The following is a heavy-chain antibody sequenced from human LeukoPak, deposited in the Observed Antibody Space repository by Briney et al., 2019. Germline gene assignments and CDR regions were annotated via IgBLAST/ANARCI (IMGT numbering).Heavy chain of an antibody. CDR2: INPSGGST. CDR3: ARGGLAVAGTEPWDYYGMDV. CDR1: GYTFTSYY. Sequence: ASVKVSCKASGYTFTSYYMHWVRQAPGQGLEWMGIINPSGGSTSYAQKFQGRVTMTRDTSTSTVYMELSSLRSEDTAVYYCARGGLAVAGTEPWDYYGMDVWGQGTTVTVSS. D-gene: IGHD6-19*01. J-gene: IGHJ6*02. V-gene: IGHV1-46*01.